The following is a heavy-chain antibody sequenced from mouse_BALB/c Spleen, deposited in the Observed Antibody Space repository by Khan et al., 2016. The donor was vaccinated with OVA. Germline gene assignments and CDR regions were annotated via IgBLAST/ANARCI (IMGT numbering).Heavy chain of an antibody. D-gene: IGHD1-1*02. Sequence: EVELVESGGDLVKTGGSLKLSCAASGFTFSTYGMSWVRQTPHKRLEWVATISSGGHYTYYIDSVKGRFTISRDNAKNILYLQMTSLRSEDTAMYYCARLAYYYNSEGFAYWGQGTLVTVSA. CDR2: ISSGGHYT. V-gene: IGHV5-6*01. CDR3: ARLAYYYNSEGFAY. J-gene: IGHJ3*01. CDR1: GFTFSTYG.